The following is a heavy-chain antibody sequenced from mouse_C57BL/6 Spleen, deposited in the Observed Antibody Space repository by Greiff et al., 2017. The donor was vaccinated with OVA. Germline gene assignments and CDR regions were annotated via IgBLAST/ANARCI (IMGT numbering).Heavy chain of an antibody. D-gene: IGHD1-2*01. CDR2: ISGGGGNT. CDR1: GFTFSSYT. J-gene: IGHJ3*01. V-gene: IGHV5-9*01. Sequence: EVMLVESGGGLVKPGGSLKLSCAPSGFTFSSYTMSWVRQTPEKRLEWVATISGGGGNTYYPDSVKGRFTISRDNAKNTLYLQMSSLRSEDTALYYCARKEVTTAFAYWGQGTLVTVSA. CDR3: ARKEVTTAFAY.